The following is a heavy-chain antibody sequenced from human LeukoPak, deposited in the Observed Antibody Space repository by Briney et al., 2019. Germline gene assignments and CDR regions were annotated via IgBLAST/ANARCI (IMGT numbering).Heavy chain of an antibody. Sequence: PGGSLRLSCTASGFTFGDYAMSWVRQAPGKGLEWVGFIRSKAYGGTTEYAASVKGRFTTSRDDSKSIAYLQMNSLKTEDTAVYYCTSDIVVVPAALGAFDIWGQGTMVTVSS. J-gene: IGHJ3*02. V-gene: IGHV3-49*04. CDR1: GFTFGDYA. CDR3: TSDIVVVPAALGAFDI. D-gene: IGHD2-2*01. CDR2: IRSKAYGGTT.